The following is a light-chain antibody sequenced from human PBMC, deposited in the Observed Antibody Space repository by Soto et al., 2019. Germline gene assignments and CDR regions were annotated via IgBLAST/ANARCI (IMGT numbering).Light chain of an antibody. CDR1: QSVSSSY. CDR3: QQYGSSPPIT. Sequence: EIVLTQSPGTLSLSPGERATLSCRASQSVSSSYLAWYQQKPGQAPRLLIYGASIRATGIPDRFSGSGSVTDFTLTISRLEPEDFAVYYCQQYGSSPPITFGQGTRLEIK. J-gene: IGKJ5*01. CDR2: GAS. V-gene: IGKV3-20*01.